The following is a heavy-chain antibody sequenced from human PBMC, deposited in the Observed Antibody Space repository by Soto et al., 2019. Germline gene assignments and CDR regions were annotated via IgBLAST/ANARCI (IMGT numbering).Heavy chain of an antibody. Sequence: DVQLVESGGGLIQPGESLRLSCAAFGLTISGKKYVAWVRQAPGKGLEWGSALYDVDGSFYADSVTGRFTTSSDSSKTTVYLQLNDLRPDDTAVYYCATWHEREHAFDVWGQGPTVTISS. V-gene: IGHV3-53*01. CDR1: GLTISGKKY. CDR3: ATWHEREHAFDV. J-gene: IGHJ3*01. D-gene: IGHD1-1*01. CDR2: LYDVDGS.